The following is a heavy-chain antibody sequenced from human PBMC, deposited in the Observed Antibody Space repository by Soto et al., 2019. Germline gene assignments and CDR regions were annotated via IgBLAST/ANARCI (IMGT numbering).Heavy chain of an antibody. CDR2: ISSSSSTI. CDR3: AADRTYCGGDCYVD. CDR1: GFTFSSYS. V-gene: IGHV3-48*02. J-gene: IGHJ4*02. D-gene: IGHD2-21*02. Sequence: PGGSLRLSCAASGFTFSSYSMNWVRQAPGKGLEWVSYISSSSSTIYYADSVKGRFTISRDNAKNSLYLQMNSLRDEDTAVYYCAADRTYCGGDCYVDWGQGTLVTVSS.